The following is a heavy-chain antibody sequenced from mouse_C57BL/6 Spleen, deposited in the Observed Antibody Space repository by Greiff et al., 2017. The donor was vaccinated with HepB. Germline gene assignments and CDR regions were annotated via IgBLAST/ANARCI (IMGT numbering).Heavy chain of an antibody. Sequence: EVNVVESGGGLVKPGGSLKLSCAASGFTFSSYAMSWVRQTPEKRLEWVATISDGGSYTYYPDNVKGRFTISRDNAKNNLYLQMSHLKSEDTAMYYCARERGLAYWGQGTLVTVSA. V-gene: IGHV5-4*01. CDR3: ARERGLAY. J-gene: IGHJ3*01. CDR1: GFTFSSYA. CDR2: ISDGGSYT.